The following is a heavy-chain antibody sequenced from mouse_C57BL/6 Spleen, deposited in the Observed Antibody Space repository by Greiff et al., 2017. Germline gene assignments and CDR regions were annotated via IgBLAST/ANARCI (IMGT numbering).Heavy chain of an antibody. CDR2: IDPSDSET. J-gene: IGHJ1*03. CDR1: GYTFTSYW. Sequence: VQLQQPGAELVRPGSSVKLSCKASGYTFTSYWMHWVKQRPIQGLEWIGNIDPSDSETHYNQKFKDKATLTVDKSSSTAYMQLSSLTSADSAVYYGARGTTVVNFDVWGTGTTVTVSS. D-gene: IGHD1-1*01. V-gene: IGHV1-52*01. CDR3: ARGTTVVNFDV.